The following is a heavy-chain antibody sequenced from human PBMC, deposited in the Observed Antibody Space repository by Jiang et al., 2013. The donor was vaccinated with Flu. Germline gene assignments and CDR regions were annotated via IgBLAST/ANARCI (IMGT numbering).Heavy chain of an antibody. CDR2: IYYSGST. J-gene: IGHJ3*02. Sequence: GPGLVKPSQTLSLTCTVSGGSISSGGYYWSWIRQHPGKGLEWIGYIYYSGSTYYNPSLKSRVTISVDTSKNQFSLKLSSVTAADTAVYYCAITTLSPQYSSSHSDAFDIWGQGTMVTVSS. V-gene: IGHV4-31*03. CDR1: GGSISSGGYY. CDR3: AITTLSPQYSSSHSDAFDI. D-gene: IGHD6-13*01.